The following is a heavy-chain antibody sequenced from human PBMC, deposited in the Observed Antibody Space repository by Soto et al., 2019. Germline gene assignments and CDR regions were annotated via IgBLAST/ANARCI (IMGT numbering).Heavy chain of an antibody. D-gene: IGHD3-16*01. Sequence: ASVKVSCKASGYTFTSYDINGVRQATGQGLEWMGWMNPNSGNTGYAQKFQGRVTMTRNTSISTAYMELSSLRSEDTAVYYCARITRAYYDYIWGSPPPNWFDPWGQGTLVTVSS. CDR1: GYTFTSYD. CDR3: ARITRAYYDYIWGSPPPNWFDP. J-gene: IGHJ5*02. CDR2: MNPNSGNT. V-gene: IGHV1-8*01.